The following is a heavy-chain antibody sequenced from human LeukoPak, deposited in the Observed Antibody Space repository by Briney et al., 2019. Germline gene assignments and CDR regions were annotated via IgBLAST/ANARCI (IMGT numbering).Heavy chain of an antibody. Sequence: GGSLRLSCAASGFTVSSNYMSWVRQAPGKGLEWVSVIYSGRSTYYADSVKGRFTISRDNSKNTLYLQMNSLRAEDTAVYYCAGAHYSSGWYVGRGYYFDYWGQGTLVTVSS. J-gene: IGHJ4*02. CDR2: IYSGRST. V-gene: IGHV3-66*02. CDR3: AGAHYSSGWYVGRGYYFDY. CDR1: GFTVSSNY. D-gene: IGHD6-19*01.